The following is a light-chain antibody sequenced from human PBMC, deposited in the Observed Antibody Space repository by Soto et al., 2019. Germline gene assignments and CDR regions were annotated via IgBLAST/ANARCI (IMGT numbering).Light chain of an antibody. Sequence: IVMTQSPATLSVSPGERATLSCRASQSVSSYLAWYQQKPGQAPRLLIYDASNRTTGIPARFSGSGSGTDFTLTISSLEPEDFAVYYCQQRSNWPAWTFGQGTKVDI. J-gene: IGKJ1*01. CDR2: DAS. V-gene: IGKV3-11*01. CDR3: QQRSNWPAWT. CDR1: QSVSSY.